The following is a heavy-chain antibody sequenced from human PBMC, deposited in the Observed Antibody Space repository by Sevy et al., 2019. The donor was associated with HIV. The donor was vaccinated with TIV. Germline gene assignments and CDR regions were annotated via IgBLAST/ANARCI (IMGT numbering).Heavy chain of an antibody. CDR2: IYYSGST. V-gene: IGHV4-59*01. Sequence: SETLSLTCTVSGGSISSYYWRWIRQPPGKGLEWIGYIYYSGSTNYNPSLKSRVTISVDTSKNQFSLKLSSVTAADTAVYYCARRSLAAAGTDYFDYWGQGTLVTVSS. D-gene: IGHD6-13*01. J-gene: IGHJ4*02. CDR1: GGSISSYY. CDR3: ARRSLAAAGTDYFDY.